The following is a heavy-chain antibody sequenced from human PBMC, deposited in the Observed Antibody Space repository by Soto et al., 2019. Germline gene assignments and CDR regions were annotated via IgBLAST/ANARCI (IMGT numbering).Heavy chain of an antibody. CDR2: IIPIFGTA. CDR1: GGTFSSYA. CDR3: ARDLLDGYNDMA. J-gene: IGHJ5*02. Sequence: GASVKVSCKASGGTFSSYAISWLRQAPGQGLEWMGGIIPIFGTANYAQKFQGRVTITADESTSTAYMELSSLRSEDTAVYYCARDLLDGYNDMAWGQGTLVTVSS. D-gene: IGHD3-9*01. V-gene: IGHV1-69*13.